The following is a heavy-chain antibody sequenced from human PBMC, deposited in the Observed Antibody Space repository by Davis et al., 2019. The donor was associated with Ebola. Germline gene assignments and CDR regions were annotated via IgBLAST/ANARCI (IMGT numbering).Heavy chain of an antibody. CDR1: GFTFSNYE. CDR2: IETTESFI. J-gene: IGHJ4*02. D-gene: IGHD3-3*01. CDR3: VRDLGFDFGVISYFDF. V-gene: IGHV3-48*03. Sequence: GGSLRLSCAASGFTFSNYEFTWVRQAPGMGLEWLSKIETTESFIYYADSVKGRFTISRDNAKSSRYLQMNSLRVDDTAIYFCVRDLGFDFGVISYFDFWGQGTQVTVSS.